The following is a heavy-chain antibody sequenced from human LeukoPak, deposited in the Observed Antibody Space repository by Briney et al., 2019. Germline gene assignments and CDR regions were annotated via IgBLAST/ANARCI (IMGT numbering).Heavy chain of an antibody. D-gene: IGHD6-13*01. V-gene: IGHV4-61*08. CDR3: ARDQGDSSSWSQIDY. CDR1: GGSISSGGYY. J-gene: IGHJ4*02. CDR2: IYHSGST. Sequence: SETLSLTCTVSGGSISSGGYYWSWIRQPPGKGLEWIGYIYHSGSTYYNPSLKSRVTISIDTSKNQFSLKLSSVTAADTAVYYCARDQGDSSSWSQIDYWGQGTLVTVSS.